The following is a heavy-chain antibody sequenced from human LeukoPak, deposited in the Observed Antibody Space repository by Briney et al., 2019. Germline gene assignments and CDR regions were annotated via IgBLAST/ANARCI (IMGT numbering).Heavy chain of an antibody. V-gene: IGHV1-58*01. Sequence: SVKVSCKASGFTFTSSAVQWVRQARGQRLEGIGWIVVGSGNTNYAQKFQERVTITRDLSTGTVYMELGSRSCEGTALSFCAAEGRPTVVTFRKGAVDLWGQGTMVTVSS. CDR1: GFTFTSSA. J-gene: IGHJ3*01. CDR3: AAEGRPTVVTFRKGAVDL. CDR2: IVVGSGNT. D-gene: IGHD4-23*01.